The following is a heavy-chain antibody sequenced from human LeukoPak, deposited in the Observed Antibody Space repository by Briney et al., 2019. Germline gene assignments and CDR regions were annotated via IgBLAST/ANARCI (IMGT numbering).Heavy chain of an antibody. V-gene: IGHV3-30*18. Sequence: PGRSLRLSCAASGFTFSNYHMHWVRQAPGKGLEWVAVISYDGSNKYYADSVKGRFTISRDNSKNTLYLQMNSLRAEDTAVYYCAKGITPVRGAVVGTDYWGQGTLVTVSS. J-gene: IGHJ4*02. D-gene: IGHD3-10*01. CDR3: AKGITPVRGAVVGTDY. CDR2: ISYDGSNK. CDR1: GFTFSNYH.